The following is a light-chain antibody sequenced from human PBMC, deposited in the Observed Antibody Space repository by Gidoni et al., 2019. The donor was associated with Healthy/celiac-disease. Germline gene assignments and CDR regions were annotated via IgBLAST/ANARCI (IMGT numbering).Light chain of an antibody. CDR2: GAS. V-gene: IGKV3-15*01. Sequence: EIGMTQSPATLSVSPGERATLPCRASQSVSSNLAWYQQKPGQAPRLLIYGASTRATGIPARFSGSGSGTEFTLTISSLQSEDFAVYYCQQYNNWPRTFGQGTKLEIK. CDR3: QQYNNWPRT. CDR1: QSVSSN. J-gene: IGKJ2*01.